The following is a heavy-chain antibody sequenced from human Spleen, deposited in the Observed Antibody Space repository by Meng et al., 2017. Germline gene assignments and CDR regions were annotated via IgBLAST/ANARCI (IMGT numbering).Heavy chain of an antibody. CDR3: AKGISQHYVYYYAMDV. V-gene: IGHV3-23*01. Sequence: GESLMISCAASGFTFSSYAINWVRQAPRKGLEWVSYIGGSGGSTYYADSVKGRFTISRDNYKNLVHLQMDILSAEDTAVYYCAKGISQHYVYYYAMDVWGQGTTVTVSS. D-gene: IGHD3-3*02. CDR2: IGGSGGST. J-gene: IGHJ6*02. CDR1: GFTFSSYA.